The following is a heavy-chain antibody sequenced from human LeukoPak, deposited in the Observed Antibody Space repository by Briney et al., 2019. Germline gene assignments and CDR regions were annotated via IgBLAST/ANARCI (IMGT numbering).Heavy chain of an antibody. CDR3: ARQGLIYYGSGSYYAY. CDR1: GGSISSTNYF. Sequence: PSETLSLTCTVSGGSISSTNYFWGWIRQPPGKGLEWIGNVYYGGSSYYNASLKSRVTISVDTSKNHFSLKLNSVTAADTAVYYCARQGLIYYGSGSYYAYWGQGTLVTVSS. V-gene: IGHV4-39*01. CDR2: VYYGGSS. D-gene: IGHD3-10*01. J-gene: IGHJ4*02.